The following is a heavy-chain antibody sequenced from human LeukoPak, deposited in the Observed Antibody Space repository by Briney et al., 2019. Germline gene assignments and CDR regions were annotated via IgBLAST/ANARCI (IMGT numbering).Heavy chain of an antibody. J-gene: IGHJ5*02. CDR3: AKEVPAAISNWFDP. CDR1: GFTFSSYG. V-gene: IGHV3-30*02. D-gene: IGHD2-2*01. Sequence: GGSLRLSCAASGFTFSSYGMHWVRQAPGKGLEWVAFIRYDGSNKYYADSVKGRSTISRDNSKNTLYLQMNSLRAEDTAVYYCAKEVPAAISNWFDPWGQGTLVTVSS. CDR2: IRYDGSNK.